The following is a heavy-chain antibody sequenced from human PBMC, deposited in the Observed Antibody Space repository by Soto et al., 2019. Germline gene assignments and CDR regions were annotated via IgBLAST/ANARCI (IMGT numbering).Heavy chain of an antibody. CDR2: IHPKIGGS. D-gene: IGHD1-26*01. V-gene: IGHV1-2*02. CDR1: GYTFSDYY. CDR3: ARGVGVTYHRLDP. J-gene: IGHJ5*02. Sequence: GASVKVSCKASGYTFSDYYIRWVRQAPGQGLEWMGWIHPKIGGSKNAQKFQGRVTMTRDTSMNTAYMELSSLISDETGVYYCARGVGVTYHRLDPWGQGTPVTVSS.